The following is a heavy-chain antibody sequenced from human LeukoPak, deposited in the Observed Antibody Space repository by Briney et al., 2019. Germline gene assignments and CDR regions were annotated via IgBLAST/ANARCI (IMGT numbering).Heavy chain of an antibody. CDR1: GFTFSSYA. V-gene: IGHV3-30*04. Sequence: GGSLRLSCAASGFTFSSYAMLWVRQAPGKGLEWVAVISYDGSNKYYADSVKGRFTISRDNSKNTLYLQMNSLRAEDTAVYYCARAPYGRPPDYWGQGTLVTVSS. CDR2: ISYDGSNK. D-gene: IGHD4-17*01. J-gene: IGHJ4*02. CDR3: ARAPYGRPPDY.